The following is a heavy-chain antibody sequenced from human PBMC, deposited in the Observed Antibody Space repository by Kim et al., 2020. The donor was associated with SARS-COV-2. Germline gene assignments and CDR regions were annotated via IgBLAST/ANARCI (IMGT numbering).Heavy chain of an antibody. Sequence: SLKSRVTISVDKSKNQFSLKLSSVTAADTAVYDCARDPDSSGYADGWFDPWGQGTLVTVSS. J-gene: IGHJ5*02. CDR3: ARDPDSSGYADGWFDP. V-gene: IGHV4-4*02. D-gene: IGHD3-22*01.